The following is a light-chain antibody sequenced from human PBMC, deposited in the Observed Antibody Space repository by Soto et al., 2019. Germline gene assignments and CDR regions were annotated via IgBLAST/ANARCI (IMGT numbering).Light chain of an antibody. CDR2: KAS. J-gene: IGKJ1*01. V-gene: IGKV1-5*03. CDR3: QQDNSYWT. CDR1: QSISTW. Sequence: DIQMTQSPSTLSASLGDRVTITCRASQSISTWLAWYQQKPGKAPKLLIYKASSLESGVPSRFSGSGSGTESALTSSSLQPDDFGTYYCQQDNSYWTFGQGTKVEIK.